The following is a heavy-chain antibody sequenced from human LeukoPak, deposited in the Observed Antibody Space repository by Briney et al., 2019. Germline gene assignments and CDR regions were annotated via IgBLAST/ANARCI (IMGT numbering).Heavy chain of an antibody. J-gene: IGHJ4*02. CDR2: MNPNSGNT. D-gene: IGHD5-12*01. Sequence: GASVKVSCKASGYTFTSYGISWVRQAPGQGLEWMGWMNPNSGNTGYAQKFQGRVTMTRNTSISTAYMELSSLRSEDTAVYYCARRGGYSGYDEAWGQGTLVTVSS. CDR1: GYTFTSYG. V-gene: IGHV1-8*02. CDR3: ARRGGYSGYDEA.